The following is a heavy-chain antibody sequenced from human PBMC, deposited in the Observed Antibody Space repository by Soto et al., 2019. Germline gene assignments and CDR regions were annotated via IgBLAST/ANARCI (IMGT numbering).Heavy chain of an antibody. J-gene: IGHJ6*02. D-gene: IGHD6-6*01. CDR2: INHSGST. CDR3: ARGRYSSSPYYYGMDV. V-gene: IGHV4-34*01. Sequence: LSLTCAVYGASFSGYYWSWIRQPPGKGLEWIGEINHSGSTNYNPSLKSRVTISVDTSKNQFSLKLSSVTAADTAVYYCARGRYSSSPYYYGMDVWGQGTTVTVSS. CDR1: GASFSGYY.